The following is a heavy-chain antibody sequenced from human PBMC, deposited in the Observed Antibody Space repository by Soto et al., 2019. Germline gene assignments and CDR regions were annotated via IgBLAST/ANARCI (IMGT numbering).Heavy chain of an antibody. CDR2: IGDSGGST. CDR3: FFVSDTAMLLDYFSC. V-gene: IGHV3-23*01. D-gene: IGHD5-18*01. Sequence: PGGSLRLSWAGSGFTLSNFAMSWFRQAPGKELEWVSTIGDSGGSTNYADSGKGRFTLSRDNSMNTLYLQMNNVRAEDTAVYYCFFVSDTAMLLDYFSCWGRGTLVPVSS. CDR1: GFTLSNFA. J-gene: IGHJ4*02.